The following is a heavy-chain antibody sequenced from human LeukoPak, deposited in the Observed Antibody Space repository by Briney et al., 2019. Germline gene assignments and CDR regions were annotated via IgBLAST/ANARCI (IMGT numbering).Heavy chain of an antibody. V-gene: IGHV3-9*01. CDR1: GFTFDDCA. CDR2: ISWNSGSL. CDR3: AKGASRSWYRYADY. Sequence: GRSLRLSCAASGFTFDDCAMHWVRQAPGKGLEWVSGISWNSGSLDYAESVKGRFTISRDNAKNSLYLQMNSLRAEDSALYYCAKGASRSWYRYADYWGQGTLVTVSS. J-gene: IGHJ4*02. D-gene: IGHD6-13*01.